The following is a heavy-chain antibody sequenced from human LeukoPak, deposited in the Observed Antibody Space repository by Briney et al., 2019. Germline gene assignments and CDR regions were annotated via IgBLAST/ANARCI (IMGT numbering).Heavy chain of an antibody. Sequence: PGGSLRLSCAASGFTFSSYAMHWVRQAPGKRLEWVAVISYDGSNKYYADSVKGRFAISRDNSKNTLYLQMNSLRAEDTAVYYCAKVPQATVTPTRFDPWGQGTLVTVSS. CDR1: GFTFSSYA. D-gene: IGHD4-17*01. J-gene: IGHJ5*02. CDR3: AKVPQATVTPTRFDP. V-gene: IGHV3-30*09. CDR2: ISYDGSNK.